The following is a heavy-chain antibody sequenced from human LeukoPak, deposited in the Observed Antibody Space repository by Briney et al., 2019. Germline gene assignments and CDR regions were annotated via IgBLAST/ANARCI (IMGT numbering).Heavy chain of an antibody. V-gene: IGHV4-39*01. CDR3: ASGYFVHTFDF. D-gene: IGHD6-13*01. CDR1: GVSIRSTSYY. J-gene: IGHJ4*02. Sequence: PSETLSLTCTVSGVSIRSTSYYWGWIRQPPGKGLEWIGSIYFSGNTYYNPSLKTRVTISIDTSKNQFSLKLTSVTAADTAIFFCASGYFVHTFDFWGQGTLGTVSS. CDR2: IYFSGNT.